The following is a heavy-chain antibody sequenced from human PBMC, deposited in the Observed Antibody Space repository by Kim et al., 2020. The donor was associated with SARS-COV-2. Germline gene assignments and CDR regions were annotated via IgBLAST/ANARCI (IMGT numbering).Heavy chain of an antibody. Sequence: GGSLRLSCAASGFTFSSYSMNWVRQAPGKGLEWVSSISSSSSYIYYADSVKGRFTISRDNAKNSLYLQMNSLRAEDTAVYYCARDRRPHGDYAPSYYYYGMDVWGQGTTVTVSS. CDR3: ARDRRPHGDYAPSYYYYGMDV. J-gene: IGHJ6*02. CDR1: GFTFSSYS. V-gene: IGHV3-21*01. CDR2: ISSSSSYI. D-gene: IGHD4-17*01.